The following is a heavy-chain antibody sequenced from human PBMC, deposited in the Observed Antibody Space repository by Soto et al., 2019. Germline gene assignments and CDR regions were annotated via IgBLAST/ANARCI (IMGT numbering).Heavy chain of an antibody. D-gene: IGHD6-13*01. J-gene: IGHJ4*02. CDR2: IYYSGST. CDR3: ARFPRIEAAGILDY. V-gene: IGHV4-39*01. CDR1: GGSISSSSYY. Sequence: QLQLQESAPGLVKPSETLSLTCTVSGGSISSSSYYWGWIRQPPGKGLEWIGSIYYSGSTYYNPSLKSRVTISVDTSKNQSSLKLSSVTAADTAVYYCARFPRIEAAGILDYWGQGTLVTVSS.